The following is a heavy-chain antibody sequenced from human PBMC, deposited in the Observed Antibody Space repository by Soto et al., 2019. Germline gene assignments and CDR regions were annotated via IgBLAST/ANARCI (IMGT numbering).Heavy chain of an antibody. CDR1: GFTFSSYA. CDR3: AQTTPSIHWFDP. J-gene: IGHJ5*02. D-gene: IGHD1-1*01. V-gene: IGHV3-23*01. Sequence: EVQLLESGGGLVQPGGSLRLSCAASGFTFSSYAMSWVRQAPGKGLEWVSAISAGGGNTYYRDSVKGRFTISRDNSKNTLYLQMNSLRVEDMAVYFCAQTTPSIHWFDPWGQGPLVTISS. CDR2: ISAGGGNT.